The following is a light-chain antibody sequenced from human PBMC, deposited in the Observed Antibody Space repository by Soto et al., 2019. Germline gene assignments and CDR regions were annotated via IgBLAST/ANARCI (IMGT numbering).Light chain of an antibody. V-gene: IGKV1-33*01. CDR3: QQYEYLPLT. Sequence: DIQMTQSPSSLSASVGDSVTITCQASQGINNYLNWYQQKPGKAPKLLIYDASTLEPGVPLRFSGSASGTDFTFTINSLQPEDVGTYYCQQYEYLPLTFGGGTKLEIK. J-gene: IGKJ4*01. CDR2: DAS. CDR1: QGINNY.